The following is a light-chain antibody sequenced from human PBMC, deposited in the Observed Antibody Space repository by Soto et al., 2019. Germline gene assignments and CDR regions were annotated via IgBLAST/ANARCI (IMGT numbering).Light chain of an antibody. Sequence: QSALTQPASVSGSPGQSITISCTGTSSDVGGYNYVSWYQQHPGKAPKLMIYEVSHRPSGVSNRFSGSKSGNTASLTSSGLQAEDEADYYCSSYTSSSTVVFGGGTKLTVL. J-gene: IGLJ2*01. CDR2: EVS. CDR1: SSDVGGYNY. CDR3: SSYTSSSTVV. V-gene: IGLV2-14*01.